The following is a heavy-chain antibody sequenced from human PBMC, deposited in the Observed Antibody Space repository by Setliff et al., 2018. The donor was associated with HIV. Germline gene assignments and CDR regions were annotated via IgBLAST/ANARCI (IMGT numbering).Heavy chain of an antibody. V-gene: IGHV1-18*01. CDR2: ISGYNGIT. CDR3: ARIKARDDAFDI. J-gene: IGHJ3*02. CDR1: GYTFPSYG. Sequence: ASVKVSCKASGYTFPSYGLSWVRQAPGQGLEWMGWISGYNGITKYSQKLQGRVTMTTDTSTSTAYMELRSLRSDDTAVYYCARIKARDDAFDIWGQGTMVTVSS.